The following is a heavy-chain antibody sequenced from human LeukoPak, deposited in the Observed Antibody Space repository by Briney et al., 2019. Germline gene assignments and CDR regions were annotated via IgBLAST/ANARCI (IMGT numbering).Heavy chain of an antibody. CDR3: ARPIAARTNHDAFDI. V-gene: IGHV4-59*01. J-gene: IGHJ3*02. CDR1: GGSISSYY. Sequence: PSETLSLTCTVSGGSISSYYWSWIRQPPGKGLEWIGYIYYSGSTNYNPSLKSRVTISVDTSKNQFSLKLSSVTAADTAVYYCARPIAARTNHDAFDIWGQGTMVTVSS. D-gene: IGHD6-6*01. CDR2: IYYSGST.